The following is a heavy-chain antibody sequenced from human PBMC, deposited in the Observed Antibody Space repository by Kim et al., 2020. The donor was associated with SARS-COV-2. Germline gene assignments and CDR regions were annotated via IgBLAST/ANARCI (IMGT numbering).Heavy chain of an antibody. CDR3: ARGGRKAVAGIDY. J-gene: IGHJ4*02. CDR2: ISSSSSYI. V-gene: IGHV3-21*01. CDR1: GFTFSSYS. D-gene: IGHD6-19*01. Sequence: GGSLRLSCAASGFTFSSYSMNWVRQAPGKGLEWVSSISSSSSYIYYADSVKGRFTISRDNAKNSLYLQMNSLRAEDTAVYYCARGGRKAVAGIDYWGQGTLVTVSS.